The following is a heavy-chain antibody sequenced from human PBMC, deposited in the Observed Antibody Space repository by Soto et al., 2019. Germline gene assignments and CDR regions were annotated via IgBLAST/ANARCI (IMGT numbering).Heavy chain of an antibody. CDR3: ACEGVGREY. D-gene: IGHD2-8*01. CDR1: GDTFSSHG. CDR2: IIPICGTA. V-gene: IGHV1-69*12. Sequence: QVQLVQSGAEVKKPGSSVKVSCKASGDTFSSHGISWVRQAPGQGLEWMGGIIPICGTANYPQKFQGRVTNKADEATSTAYMELCGLRSENTAVYYWACEGVGREYWGQGTQVTVSP. J-gene: IGHJ4*02.